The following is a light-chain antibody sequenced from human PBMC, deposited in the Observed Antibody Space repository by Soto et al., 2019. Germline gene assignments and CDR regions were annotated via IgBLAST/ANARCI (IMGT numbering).Light chain of an antibody. CDR1: QSVSSSY. CDR3: QQYGSSPPWS. V-gene: IGKV3-20*01. CDR2: AAS. J-gene: IGKJ1*01. Sequence: EIVLAQSPGTLSLSPGERATLSCRASQSVSSSYLAWYQQKPGQAPSLLIYAASNRAAGIPDRFSGSGSGTDFPLTISRLEPEDFAVYYCQQYGSSPPWSFGQGTKVEIK.